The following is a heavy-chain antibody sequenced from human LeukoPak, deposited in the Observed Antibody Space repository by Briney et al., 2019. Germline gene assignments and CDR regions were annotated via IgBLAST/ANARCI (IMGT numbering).Heavy chain of an antibody. J-gene: IGHJ4*02. CDR3: ARNSDTAAYFDY. Sequence: GGSLRLSCAASGFTFSSYAMHWVRQAPGKGLEWVAVISYDGSNKYYADSVKGRFTISRDNAKNSLYLQMNSLRAEDTAVYYCARNSDTAAYFDYWGQGTLVTVSS. CDR2: ISYDGSNK. V-gene: IGHV3-30-3*01. D-gene: IGHD5-18*01. CDR1: GFTFSSYA.